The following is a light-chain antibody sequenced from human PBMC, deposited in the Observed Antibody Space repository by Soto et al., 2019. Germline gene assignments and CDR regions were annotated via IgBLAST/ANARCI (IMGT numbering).Light chain of an antibody. CDR1: QSLNTR. Sequence: DIQLTQSPSTLSASVGDRVTLTCRASQSLNTRLSWYQQRPGKAPNLLIYDASTLESGVPSRFSGGGSGTEFTLTINNLQPDDLATYICQQYKSYSTFGRGTKVDI. CDR3: QQYKSYST. CDR2: DAS. V-gene: IGKV1-5*01. J-gene: IGKJ1*01.